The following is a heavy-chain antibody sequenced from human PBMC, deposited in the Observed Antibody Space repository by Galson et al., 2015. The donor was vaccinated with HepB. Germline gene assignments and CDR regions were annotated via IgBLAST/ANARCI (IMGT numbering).Heavy chain of an antibody. J-gene: IGHJ2*01. D-gene: IGHD1-1*01. CDR2: IKSDGSGT. CDR3: ARVKERGLEYFDL. CDR1: GFTFSSYW. V-gene: IGHV3-74*01. Sequence: SLRLSCAASGFTFSSYWMYWVRQAPGKGLEWVSRIKSDGSGTTYADSVKGRFTISRDSAKNPLYLQMNSLRAEDTAVYYCARVKERGLEYFDLWGRGTLVTVSS.